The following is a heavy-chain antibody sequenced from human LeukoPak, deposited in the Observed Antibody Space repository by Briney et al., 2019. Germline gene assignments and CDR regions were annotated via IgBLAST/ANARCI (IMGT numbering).Heavy chain of an antibody. V-gene: IGHV1-69*05. CDR1: GGTFSSYA. J-gene: IGHJ4*02. D-gene: IGHD3-16*02. CDR3: ARVPYDYVWGSYRLGPLWY. CDR2: IIPIFGTA. Sequence: SVKVSCKASGGTFSSYAISWVRQAPGQGLEWMGRIIPIFGTANYAQKFQGRATITTDESTSTAYMELSSLRSEDMAVYYCARVPYDYVWGSYRLGPLWYWGQGTLVTVSS.